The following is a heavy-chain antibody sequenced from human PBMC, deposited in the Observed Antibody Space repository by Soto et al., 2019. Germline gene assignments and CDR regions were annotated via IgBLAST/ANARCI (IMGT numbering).Heavy chain of an antibody. J-gene: IGHJ3*02. D-gene: IGHD3-22*01. CDR2: TYYRSKWYN. CDR3: ARDQYYYDSSGYYYQLGAFDI. V-gene: IGHV6-1*01. Sequence: QTLSLTCAISGDSVSSNSAAWNWIRQSPSRGLEWLGRTYYRSKWYNDYAVSVKSRITINPDTSKNQFSLQLNSVTPEDTAVYYCARDQYYYDSSGYYYQLGAFDIWGQGTMVTVSS. CDR1: GDSVSSNSAA.